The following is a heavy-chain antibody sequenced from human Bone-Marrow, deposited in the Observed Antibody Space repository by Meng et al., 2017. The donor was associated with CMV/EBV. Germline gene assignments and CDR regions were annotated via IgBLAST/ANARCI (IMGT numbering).Heavy chain of an antibody. D-gene: IGHD2-2*02. CDR1: GGTFSSYA. CDR2: FNPNSGGT. Sequence: ASVMVSCNASGGTFSSYAISWVQQTPGQGLEWMGWFNPNSGGTNYARKCQGRVTMTRDTSISTAYMELSRLRSDDTAVYYCARDLTGYCSSTSCYTSHYYYGMDVWGQGTTVTVSS. V-gene: IGHV1-2*02. CDR3: ARDLTGYCSSTSCYTSHYYYGMDV. J-gene: IGHJ6*02.